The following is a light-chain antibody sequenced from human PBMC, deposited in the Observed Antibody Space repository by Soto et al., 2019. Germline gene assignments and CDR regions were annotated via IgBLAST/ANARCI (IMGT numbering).Light chain of an antibody. Sequence: QSALTQPASVSGSPGQSITIACTGTSSDVGSYNLVSWYQQHPGKAPKLMIYEGSKRPSGVSNRFSGYKSGNTASLTISGLQDEDEAEYYCCSYAGSSTFVFGTGTKVTVL. CDR2: EGS. J-gene: IGLJ1*01. CDR1: SSDVGSYNL. CDR3: CSYAGSSTFV. V-gene: IGLV2-23*01.